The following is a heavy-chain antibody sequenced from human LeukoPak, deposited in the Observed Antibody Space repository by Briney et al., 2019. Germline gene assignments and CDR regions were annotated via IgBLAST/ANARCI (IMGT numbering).Heavy chain of an antibody. D-gene: IGHD3-22*01. Sequence: GGSLRLSCAASGFTFSSYSMNWVRQAPGKGLEWVSSISSSSSYIYYADSVKGRFTISRDNAKNSLYLQMNSLRAEDTAVYYRARDANYYDSRLQFDPWGQGTLVTVSS. V-gene: IGHV3-21*01. CDR2: ISSSSSYI. CDR1: GFTFSSYS. CDR3: ARDANYYDSRLQFDP. J-gene: IGHJ5*02.